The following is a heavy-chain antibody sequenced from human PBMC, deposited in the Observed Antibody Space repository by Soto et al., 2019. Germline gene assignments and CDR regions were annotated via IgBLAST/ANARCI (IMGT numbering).Heavy chain of an antibody. D-gene: IGHD2-2*01. J-gene: IGHJ3*02. Sequence: SVKVSCKASGGTFSSYAISWVRQAPGQGLEWMGGIIPIFGTANYAQKFQGRVTITADESTSTAYMELSSLRSEDTAVYYCARGYCSSTSCPAGAFDIWGQGTMVTVSS. CDR3: ARGYCSSTSCPAGAFDI. CDR1: GGTFSSYA. CDR2: IIPIFGTA. V-gene: IGHV1-69*13.